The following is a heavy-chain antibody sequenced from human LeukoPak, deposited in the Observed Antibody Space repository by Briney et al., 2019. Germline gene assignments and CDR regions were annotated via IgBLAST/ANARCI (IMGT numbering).Heavy chain of an antibody. J-gene: IGHJ5*02. CDR2: TRYDGSNK. Sequence: TGGSLRLSFAAFGFTYSSYGMHWVRQAPGKGLEWVAFTRYDGSNKYYADSVKGRFTISRDNSKNTLYLQMNSLRAEDTAVYYCAKDPHDYGDYPPANWFDPWGQGTLVTVSS. D-gene: IGHD4-17*01. CDR3: AKDPHDYGDYPPANWFDP. V-gene: IGHV3-30*02. CDR1: GFTYSSYG.